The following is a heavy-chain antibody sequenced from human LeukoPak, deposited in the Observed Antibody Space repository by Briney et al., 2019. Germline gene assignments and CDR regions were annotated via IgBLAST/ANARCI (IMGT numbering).Heavy chain of an antibody. J-gene: IGHJ4*02. V-gene: IGHV3-23*01. Sequence: GGSLRLSCAASGFTFSSYAMSWVRQAPGKGLEWVSAISGSGGSTYYADSVKGRFTISRDNSKNTLYLQMNSLRAEDTAVYYCAKDLGYYDSSGYYYGGAFDYWGQGTLVTVSS. CDR3: AKDLGYYDSSGYYYGGAFDY. CDR2: ISGSGGST. CDR1: GFTFSSYA. D-gene: IGHD3-22*01.